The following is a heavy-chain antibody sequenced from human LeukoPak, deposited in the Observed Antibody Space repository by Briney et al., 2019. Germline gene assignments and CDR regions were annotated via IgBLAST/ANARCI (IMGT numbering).Heavy chain of an antibody. CDR3: ARDPGVGLRLGELSTN. J-gene: IGHJ4*02. CDR2: ISAYNGNT. D-gene: IGHD3-16*02. CDR1: GYTFTSYG. Sequence: ASVTVSCKASGYTFTSYGISWVRQAPGQGLEWMGWISAYNGNTNYAQKLQGRVTMTTDTSTSTAYMELRSLRSDDTAVYYCARDPGVGLRLGELSTNWGQGTLVTVSS. V-gene: IGHV1-18*01.